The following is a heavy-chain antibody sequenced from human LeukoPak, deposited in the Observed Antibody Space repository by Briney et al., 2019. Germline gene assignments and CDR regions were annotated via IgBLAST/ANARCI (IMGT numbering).Heavy chain of an antibody. Sequence: PGGSLRLSCVASGFTVSSNYMSWVRQAPGKGLEWVSVIYSGGSTYYADSVKGRFTISRDNSKNTLCLQMNSLRAEDTAVYYCASGSGSYRTPYYYMDVWGTGTTVTVSS. D-gene: IGHD3-10*01. CDR1: GFTVSSNY. CDR2: IYSGGST. J-gene: IGHJ6*03. CDR3: ASGSGSYRTPYYYMDV. V-gene: IGHV3-53*01.